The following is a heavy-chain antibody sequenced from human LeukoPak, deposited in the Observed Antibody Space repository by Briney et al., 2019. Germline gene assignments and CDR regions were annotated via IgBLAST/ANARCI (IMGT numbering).Heavy chain of an antibody. CDR3: ANYYGSRSSVPYYYMDV. Sequence: GASVKVSCKASGGTFSSYAISWVRQAPGQGLEWMGGIIPIFGTANYAQKFQGRVTITADKSTSTAYMELSSLRSEDTAVYYCANYYGSRSSVPYYYMDVWGKGTTVTISS. D-gene: IGHD3-10*01. V-gene: IGHV1-69*06. CDR1: GGTFSSYA. CDR2: IIPIFGTA. J-gene: IGHJ6*03.